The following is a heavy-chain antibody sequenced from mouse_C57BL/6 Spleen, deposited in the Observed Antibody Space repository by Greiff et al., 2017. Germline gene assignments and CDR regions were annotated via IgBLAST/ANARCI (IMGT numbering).Heavy chain of an antibody. V-gene: IGHV1-54*01. D-gene: IGHD1-1*01. CDR1: GYAFTNYL. CDR2: INPGSGGT. CDR3: ARGYYYGSSLLDY. J-gene: IGHJ2*01. Sequence: QVQLQQSGAELVRPGTSVKVSCKASGYAFTNYLIEWVKQRPGQGLEWIGVINPGSGGTNYNEKFKGKATLTADKSSSTAYMQLSSLTSEDSAVYFCARGYYYGSSLLDYWGQGTTLTVSS.